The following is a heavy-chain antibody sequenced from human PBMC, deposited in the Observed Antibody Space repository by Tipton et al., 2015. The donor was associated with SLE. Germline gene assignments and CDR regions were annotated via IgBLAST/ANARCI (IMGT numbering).Heavy chain of an antibody. V-gene: IGHV3-49*04. Sequence: SLRLSCTASGFTFGDYAISWVRQAPGKGLEWVGFIRSKAYGGTTEYAASVKGRFTISRDDSKSIAYLQMNRLKTEDTAVYYCTRVVSSIWVEYWGQGTLVTVSS. CDR3: TRVVSSIWVEY. D-gene: IGHD6-13*01. CDR2: IRSKAYGGTT. J-gene: IGHJ4*02. CDR1: GFTFGDYA.